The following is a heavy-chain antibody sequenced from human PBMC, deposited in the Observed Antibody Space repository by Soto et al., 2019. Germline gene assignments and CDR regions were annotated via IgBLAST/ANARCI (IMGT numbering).Heavy chain of an antibody. CDR3: ATSGYSNRRNGMDV. Sequence: QLQLQESGPGLVKPSETLSLTCTVSGGSISSSSHYWGWIRQPPGKGLEWIGSIYYSGSTYYNPSLKSRVTISVDTSKNQFSLKLSSVTAADAAVYYCATSGYSNRRNGMDVWGQGTTVTVSS. J-gene: IGHJ6*02. V-gene: IGHV4-39*01. D-gene: IGHD6-13*01. CDR2: IYYSGST. CDR1: GGSISSSSHY.